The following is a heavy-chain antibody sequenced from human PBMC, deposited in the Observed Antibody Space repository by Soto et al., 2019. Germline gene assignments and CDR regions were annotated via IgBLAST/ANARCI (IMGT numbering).Heavy chain of an antibody. Sequence: EVQLVDSGGGLVQPGGSLRLSCEASGFIFSNYVMSWVRQAPGKGLEWVSSISDSGGTSYYADSVMGRFTISRDNSKNTLYLQMNSLRAEDTAIYYCAKRPRALLTFDYWGQGTLVTVSS. D-gene: IGHD1-26*01. V-gene: IGHV3-23*04. J-gene: IGHJ4*02. CDR2: ISDSGGTS. CDR3: AKRPRALLTFDY. CDR1: GFIFSNYV.